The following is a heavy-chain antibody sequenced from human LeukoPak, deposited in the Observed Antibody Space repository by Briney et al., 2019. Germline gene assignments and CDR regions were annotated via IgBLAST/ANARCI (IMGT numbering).Heavy chain of an antibody. V-gene: IGHV1-69*05. D-gene: IGHD3-22*01. CDR1: GGTFSSYA. CDR3: ARVYDSSGYYYGY. Sequence: SVKVSCKATGGTFSSYAISWVRQAPGQGLEWMGGIIPIFGTASYAQKFQGRVTITTDESTSTAYMELSSLRSEDTAVYYCARVYDSSGYYYGYWGQGTLVTVSS. CDR2: IIPIFGTA. J-gene: IGHJ4*02.